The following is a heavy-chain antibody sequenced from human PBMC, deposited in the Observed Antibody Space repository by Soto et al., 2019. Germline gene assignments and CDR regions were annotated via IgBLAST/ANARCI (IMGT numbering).Heavy chain of an antibody. Sequence: QVQLQESGPGLVKPSQTLSLTCTVSGGSISSGGYYWSWIRQHPGKGLEWIGYIYYSGSTYYNPSLKRRFTMPVATSKTQSSLKLSSATVADTAVYYCAREPVIWGQGSLVTVSS. J-gene: IGHJ4*02. D-gene: IGHD3-10*01. CDR2: IYYSGST. CDR1: GGSISSGGYY. CDR3: AREPVI. V-gene: IGHV4-31*03.